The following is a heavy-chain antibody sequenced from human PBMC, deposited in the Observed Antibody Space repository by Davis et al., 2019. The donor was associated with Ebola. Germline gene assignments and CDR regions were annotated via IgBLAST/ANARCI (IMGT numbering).Heavy chain of an antibody. D-gene: IGHD3-22*01. Sequence: GESLKISCQGSGYSFTSYSIGWVRQMPGKGLEWMGIIYPGDSDTRYSPSFQGQVTISADKSISTAYLQWSSLKASDTAMYYCATSLYYYDSSGYYPDYWGQGTLVTVSS. CDR3: ATSLYYYDSSGYYPDY. V-gene: IGHV5-51*01. CDR2: IYPGDSDT. CDR1: GYSFTSYS. J-gene: IGHJ4*02.